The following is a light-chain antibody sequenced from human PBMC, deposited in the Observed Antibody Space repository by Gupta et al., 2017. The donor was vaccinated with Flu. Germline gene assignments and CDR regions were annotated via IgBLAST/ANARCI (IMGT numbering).Light chain of an antibody. Sequence: SYVLTPPPSVSVAPGRTARITCGGNNIGSKSVHWYQQKPGQAPVLVVYDDSDRPSGIPERFSGSNSGNTATLSISRVEDGDEADYYCQVWDSSSDHPGVFGGGTKLTVL. J-gene: IGLJ3*02. CDR3: QVWDSSSDHPGV. CDR1: NIGSKS. CDR2: DDS. V-gene: IGLV3-21*03.